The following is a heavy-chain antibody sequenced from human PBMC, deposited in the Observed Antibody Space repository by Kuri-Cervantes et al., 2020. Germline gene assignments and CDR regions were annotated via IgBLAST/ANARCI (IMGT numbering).Heavy chain of an antibody. D-gene: IGHD3-10*01. CDR1: GYSISSGYY. V-gene: IGHV4-38-2*01. CDR3: ARSGSGSYYRY. Sequence: SETLSFTCAVSGYSISSGYYWGWIRQPPGKGLEWIGSIYHSGSTYYNPSLKSRVTISVDTSKNQLSLKLSSVTAADTAVYYCARSGSGSYYRYWGQGTLVTVSS. J-gene: IGHJ4*02. CDR2: IYHSGST.